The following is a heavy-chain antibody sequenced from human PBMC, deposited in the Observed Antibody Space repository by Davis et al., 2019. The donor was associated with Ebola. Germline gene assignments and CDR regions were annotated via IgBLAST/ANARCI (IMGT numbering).Heavy chain of an antibody. V-gene: IGHV4-39*01. Sequence: SETLSLTCTVSGGSTSSSSYYWGWIRQPPGKGLEWIGSTYYSGNTYYNPSLKSRVTISVDTAKNQFSLKVTSVTAADTAVYYCARLTIASVPDIVDHWGQGSLVTVSP. CDR3: ARLTIASVPDIVDH. CDR2: TYYSGNT. CDR1: GGSTSSSSYY. J-gene: IGHJ4*01. D-gene: IGHD6-13*01.